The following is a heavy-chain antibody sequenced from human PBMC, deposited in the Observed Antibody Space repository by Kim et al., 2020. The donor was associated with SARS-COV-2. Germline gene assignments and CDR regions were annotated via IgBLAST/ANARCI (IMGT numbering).Heavy chain of an antibody. Sequence: GGSLRLSCAASGFTFSDYYMSWIRQAPGKGLEWVSYISSSSSYTNYADSVKGRFTISRDNAKNSLYLEMNSLRAEDTAVYYCARTFQLSLYCSSTSCLGAYFDYWGQGTLVTVSS. CDR1: GFTFSDYY. J-gene: IGHJ4*02. D-gene: IGHD2-2*01. CDR3: ARTFQLSLYCSSTSCLGAYFDY. CDR2: ISSSSSYT. V-gene: IGHV3-11*03.